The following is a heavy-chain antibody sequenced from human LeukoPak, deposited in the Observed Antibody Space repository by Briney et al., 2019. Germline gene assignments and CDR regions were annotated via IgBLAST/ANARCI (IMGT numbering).Heavy chain of an antibody. CDR1: GFTFSDYW. J-gene: IGHJ4*02. CDR2: IKQDGSVK. Sequence: PGGSLRLSCVASGFTFSDYWMSWVRQAPGKGLEWVANIKQDGSVKYYVDSVKGRFTISRDNAGNSLYLQMNSLGAEDTAVYYCARKGLPDYWGQGTLVTVSS. V-gene: IGHV3-7*01. CDR3: ARKGLPDY.